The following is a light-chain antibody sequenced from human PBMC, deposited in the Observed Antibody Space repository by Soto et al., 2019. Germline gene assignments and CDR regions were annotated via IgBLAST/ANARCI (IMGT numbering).Light chain of an antibody. CDR3: QQSYSTLIT. V-gene: IGKV1-39*01. J-gene: IGKJ5*01. CDR2: AAS. CDR1: QGINSY. Sequence: DVPLTQSPSSLSASVGDRISITCRASQGINSYVAWYQQKPGKAPKLLIYAASSLQSGVPSRFSGSGSGTDFTLTISSLQPEDFATYYCQQSYSTLITFGQGTRLEIK.